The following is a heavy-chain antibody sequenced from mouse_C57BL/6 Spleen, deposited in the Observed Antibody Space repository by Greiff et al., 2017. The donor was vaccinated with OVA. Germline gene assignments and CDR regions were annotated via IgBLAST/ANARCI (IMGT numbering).Heavy chain of an antibody. V-gene: IGHV1-64*01. Sequence: VQLQQSGAELVKPGASVKLSCKASGYTFTSYWMHWVKQRPGQGLEWIGMIHPNSGSTNYNEKFKSKATLTVDKSSSTAYMQLSSLTSEDSAVYYCARSDGYIFDYWGQGTTLTVSS. CDR2: IHPNSGST. J-gene: IGHJ2*01. CDR3: ARSDGYIFDY. CDR1: GYTFTSYW. D-gene: IGHD2-3*01.